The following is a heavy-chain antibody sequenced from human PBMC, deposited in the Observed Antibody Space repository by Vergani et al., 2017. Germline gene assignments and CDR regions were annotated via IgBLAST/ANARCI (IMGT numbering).Heavy chain of an antibody. Sequence: QVNLVGSGGGVVQPGRSLRLSCATYGFIFQNYTMHWVRQAPGKGLEWVAIIWYDGSNANHTDSVKGRFTISRDNSKNMLYLQMNSLRVEDSAVYYCARDFRSVSGPVYYMDVWGKGTTVTVSS. CDR1: GFIFQNYT. V-gene: IGHV3-33*08. CDR2: IWYDGSNA. J-gene: IGHJ6*03. CDR3: ARDFRSVSGPVYYMDV. D-gene: IGHD6-19*01.